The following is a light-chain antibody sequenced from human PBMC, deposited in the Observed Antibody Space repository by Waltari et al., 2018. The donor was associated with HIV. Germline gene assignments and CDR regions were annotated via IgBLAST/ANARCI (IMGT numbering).Light chain of an antibody. CDR3: GTWDSNLSAWV. V-gene: IGLV1-51*02. CDR2: ENN. CDR1: TSNIGNNY. Sequence: QSVLTQPPSVSAAPGQKVTISCSGSTSNIGNNYVSWYQQLPGSAPKLLIYENNRRPSGIPDLFSGSKSGTSATLGITGLQTGDEADYYCGTWDSNLSAWVFGGGTKLTVL. J-gene: IGLJ3*02.